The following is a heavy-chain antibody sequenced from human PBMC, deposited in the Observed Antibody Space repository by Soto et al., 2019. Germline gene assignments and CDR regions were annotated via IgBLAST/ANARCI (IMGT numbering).Heavy chain of an antibody. Sequence: ASVKVSCKASGYTFTSYDINWVRQATGQGLEWMGWMNPNSGNTGYAQKFQGRVTMTRNTSRSTAYMELSSLRSEDTAVYYCASGGGGGDYYYYYGMDVWGQGTTVTVS. D-gene: IGHD2-21*02. V-gene: IGHV1-8*01. J-gene: IGHJ6*02. CDR3: ASGGGGGDYYYYYGMDV. CDR2: MNPNSGNT. CDR1: GYTFTSYD.